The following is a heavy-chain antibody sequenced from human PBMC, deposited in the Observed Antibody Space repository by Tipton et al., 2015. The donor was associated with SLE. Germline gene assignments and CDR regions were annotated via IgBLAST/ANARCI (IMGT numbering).Heavy chain of an antibody. V-gene: IGHV1-18*04. CDR3: ARVRVDTAMGVFDF. CDR1: DYPLTNYG. D-gene: IGHD5-18*01. CDR2: IDSYNDYT. J-gene: IGHJ4*02. Sequence: QLMQSGAEVKKPGASVKVSCKSSDYPLTNYGITWVRQAPGQGLEWMGWIDSYNDYTKYAQNLQGRVTMTSDTSASTAYMELRSLRSDDTAIYYCARVRVDTAMGVFDFWGQGTPVTVSS.